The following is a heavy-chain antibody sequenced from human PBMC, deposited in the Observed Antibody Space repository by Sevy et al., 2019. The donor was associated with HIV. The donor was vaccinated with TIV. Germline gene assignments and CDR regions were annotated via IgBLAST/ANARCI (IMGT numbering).Heavy chain of an antibody. CDR1: GFSFVTYA. J-gene: IGHJ3*02. Sequence: GGSLRLSCEASGFSFVTYAMSWVRQPPGKGLEWVSGISGSGGSTYYADSVKGRFTISRDNSKNTLYLQMNSLRAEDTAVYYCAKDVYDSSGYYPMGAFDIWGQGTMVTVSS. CDR2: ISGSGGST. V-gene: IGHV3-23*01. D-gene: IGHD3-22*01. CDR3: AKDVYDSSGYYPMGAFDI.